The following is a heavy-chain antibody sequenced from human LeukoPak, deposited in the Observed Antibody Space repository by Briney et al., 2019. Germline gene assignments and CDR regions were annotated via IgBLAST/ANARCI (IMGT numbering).Heavy chain of an antibody. V-gene: IGHV4-38-2*02. D-gene: IGHD2-15*01. CDR3: ARDLGYCSGGSCSGNY. Sequence: PSETLSLTCTVSGYSISSGYYWGWIRQPPGKGLEWIGSIYHSGSTYYNPSLKSRVTISVDKSKNQFSLKLSSVTAADTAVYYCARDLGYCSGGSCSGNYWGQGTLVTVSS. CDR1: GYSISSGYY. J-gene: IGHJ4*02. CDR2: IYHSGST.